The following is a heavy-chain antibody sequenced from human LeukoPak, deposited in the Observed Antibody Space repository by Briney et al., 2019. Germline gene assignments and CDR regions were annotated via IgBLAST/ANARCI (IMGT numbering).Heavy chain of an antibody. J-gene: IGHJ4*02. D-gene: IGHD3-22*01. Sequence: ASVKVSCKASGYTFTTYGIIWVRQAPGQGLEWMGWINTDNGNTKYAQKFPGRVTMTTDTSTSTAYMELRSLRSDDTAVYYCARLPVVAYYFDYWGQGTLVTVSS. CDR1: GYTFTTYG. CDR2: INTDNGNT. CDR3: ARLPVVAYYFDY. V-gene: IGHV1-18*01.